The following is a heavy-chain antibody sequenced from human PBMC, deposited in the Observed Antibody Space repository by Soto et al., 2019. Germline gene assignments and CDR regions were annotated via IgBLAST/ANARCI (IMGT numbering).Heavy chain of an antibody. D-gene: IGHD3-22*01. CDR1: GFALTDYY. Sequence: LRLSCVASGFALTDYYMTWIRQAPGKGLEWVSFIIGSGRVTELADSVKGRFTISRDNAKKSLYLQMNSLTVEDTAVYFCARDRFYYDSDGLVNWDQHRCMDVSGPAT. CDR2: IIGSGRVT. CDR3: ARDRFYYDSDGLVNWDQHRCMDV. J-gene: IGHJ6*02. V-gene: IGHV3-11*06.